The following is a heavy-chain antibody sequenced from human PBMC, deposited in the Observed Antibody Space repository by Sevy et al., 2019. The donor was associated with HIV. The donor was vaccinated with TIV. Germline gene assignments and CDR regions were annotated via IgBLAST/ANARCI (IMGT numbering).Heavy chain of an antibody. CDR2: ISYDGSYR. D-gene: IGHD3-16*01. CDR3: AKNRPPGGSYFSRHAMDV. CDR1: GFTFSTYD. J-gene: IGHJ6*02. V-gene: IGHV3-30*18. Sequence: GGSLRLSCAASGFTFSTYDMHWVRQAPGKGLGWVAIISYDGSYREYADSVRGRFSMSRDNSKNTMYLQMSGLSIEDTAVYYCAKNRPPGGSYFSRHAMDVWGRGTTVTVSS.